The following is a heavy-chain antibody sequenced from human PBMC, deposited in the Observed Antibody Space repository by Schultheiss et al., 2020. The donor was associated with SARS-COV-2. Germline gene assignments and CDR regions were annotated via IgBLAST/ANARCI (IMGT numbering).Heavy chain of an antibody. CDR1: GFTFSSYG. V-gene: IGHV3-21*01. CDR3: GKRSALFLLGEFKAAIDS. CDR2: IRSSGRDI. Sequence: GGSLRLSCAASGFTFSSYGMHWVRQAPGKGLEFVASIRSSGRDIYYADSMQGRFTVSRDNSKNTLYLQMNSLRAEDTAVYYCGKRSALFLLGEFKAAIDSWGQGTLVTVSS. D-gene: IGHD3-10*01. J-gene: IGHJ4*02.